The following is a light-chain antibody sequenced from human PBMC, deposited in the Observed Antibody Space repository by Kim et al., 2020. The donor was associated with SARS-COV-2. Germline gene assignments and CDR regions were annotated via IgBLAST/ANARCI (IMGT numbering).Light chain of an antibody. CDR2: EVS. CDR3: SSYAGSNNFGV. J-gene: IGLJ1*01. CDR1: SSDVGGYNY. V-gene: IGLV2-8*01. Sequence: QSVLTQPPSASGSPGQSVTISCTGTSSDVGGYNYVSWYQQHPGKAPNLMIYEVSKRPSGVPDRFSGSKSGNTASLTVSGLQAEDEADYYCSSYAGSNNFGVFGTGTQLTVL.